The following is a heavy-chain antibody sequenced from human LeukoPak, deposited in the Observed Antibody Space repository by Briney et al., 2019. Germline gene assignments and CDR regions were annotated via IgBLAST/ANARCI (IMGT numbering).Heavy chain of an antibody. CDR3: ARVGGDYSYYYMDV. Sequence: SQTLSLTFTVSGDSMNSGSYFWNWIRQPAGKGLEFIGHIYSSGSTHYNPSLKSRVTISVDTSKNQISLKLSSMTAADTAVYYCARVGGDYSYYYMDVWGKGTSVTVSS. CDR2: IYSSGST. D-gene: IGHD2-21*01. V-gene: IGHV4-61*09. CDR1: GDSMNSGSYF. J-gene: IGHJ6*03.